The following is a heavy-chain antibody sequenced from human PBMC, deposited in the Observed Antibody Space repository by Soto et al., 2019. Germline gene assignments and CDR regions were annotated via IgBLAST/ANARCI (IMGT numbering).Heavy chain of an antibody. Sequence: AASVKVSCKASGGTFSSYAISWVRQAPGQGLEWMGGIIPIFGTANYAQKFQGRVTITADESTSTAYMELSSLRSEDTAVYYCASSDGVPAAASYYYYYGMDVWGQGTTVTVSS. D-gene: IGHD2-2*01. CDR2: IIPIFGTA. V-gene: IGHV1-69*13. CDR1: GGTFSSYA. J-gene: IGHJ6*02. CDR3: ASSDGVPAAASYYYYYGMDV.